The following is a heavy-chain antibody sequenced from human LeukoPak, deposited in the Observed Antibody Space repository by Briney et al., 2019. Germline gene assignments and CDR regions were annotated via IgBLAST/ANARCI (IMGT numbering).Heavy chain of an antibody. CDR1: GFAFSNYD. J-gene: IGHJ4*02. D-gene: IGHD6-19*01. CDR2: INTAADT. Sequence: PGGSLRLSCAASGFAFSNYDMLWVRQVTGKGLEWVSAINTAADTYYPDSVKGRFTISRENAKSSSYLQMNSLRVGDTAVYYCVRAPPGTGWLIDHWGQGTLVAVSS. CDR3: VRAPPGTGWLIDH. V-gene: IGHV3-13*04.